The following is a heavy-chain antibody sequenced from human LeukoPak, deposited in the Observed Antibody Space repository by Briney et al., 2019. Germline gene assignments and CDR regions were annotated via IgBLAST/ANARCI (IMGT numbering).Heavy chain of an antibody. J-gene: IGHJ4*02. V-gene: IGHV3-7*01. Sequence: GGSLRLSCAASGFTFSDYWATWVRQAPGKGLEWVANINEISAEKNYVGSVMGRFTISRDNSKNSLYLQMNSLRAEDTAVYYCASYYYGSRTSLGYWGQGTLVTVSS. CDR2: INEISAEK. D-gene: IGHD3-10*01. CDR3: ASYYYGSRTSLGY. CDR1: GFTFSDYW.